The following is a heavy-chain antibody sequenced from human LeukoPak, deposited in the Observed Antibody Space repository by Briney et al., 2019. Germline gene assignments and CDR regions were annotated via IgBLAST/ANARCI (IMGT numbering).Heavy chain of an antibody. CDR3: AKDIRPSGWYGIAFDY. Sequence: GRSLRLSCAASGFTFDDYAMHWVRQAPGKGLEWVSGTSWNSGSIGYADSVKGRFTISRDNAKNSLYLQMNSLRAEDTALYYCAKDIRPSGWYGIAFDYWGQGTLVTVSS. V-gene: IGHV3-9*01. CDR1: GFTFDDYA. D-gene: IGHD6-19*01. J-gene: IGHJ4*02. CDR2: TSWNSGSI.